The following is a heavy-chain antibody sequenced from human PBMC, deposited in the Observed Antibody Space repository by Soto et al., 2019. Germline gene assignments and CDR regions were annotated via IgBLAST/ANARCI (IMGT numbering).Heavy chain of an antibody. J-gene: IGHJ4*02. V-gene: IGHV4-59*01. Sequence: SETLSLTCTVSGVSITGSYRSWIRQTPGKTLEWIGYIYHSGTTTYNPSLKSRVSISVDTSKNQFSLRLTSVIAADTAVYYCARDMPYGAGSLAGCDYWGQGIRVTVSS. CDR3: ARDMPYGAGSLAGCDY. CDR2: IYHSGTT. CDR1: GVSITGSY. D-gene: IGHD1-26*01.